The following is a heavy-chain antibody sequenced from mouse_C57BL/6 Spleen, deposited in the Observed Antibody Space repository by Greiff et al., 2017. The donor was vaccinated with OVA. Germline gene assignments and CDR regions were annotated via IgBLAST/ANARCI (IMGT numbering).Heavy chain of an antibody. J-gene: IGHJ3*01. CDR1: GFSLTSYG. V-gene: IGHV2-3*01. D-gene: IGHD1-1*01. CDR3: AKGVDDSSYGGEAY. Sequence: VKLMESGPGLVAPSQSLSITCTVSGFSLTSYGVSWVRQPPGKGLEWLGVIWGDGSTNYHSALISRLSISKDNSKSQVFLKLNSLQTDDTATYYCAKGVDDSSYGGEAYWGQGTLVTVSA. CDR2: IWGDGST.